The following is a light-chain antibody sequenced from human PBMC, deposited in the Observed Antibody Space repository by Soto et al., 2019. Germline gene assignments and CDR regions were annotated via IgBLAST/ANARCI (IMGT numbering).Light chain of an antibody. CDR2: GAS. CDR3: QQYNNWRT. V-gene: IGKV3-15*01. J-gene: IGKJ1*01. Sequence: EIVMTQSPATLSVSPGERATLSCRASQSVSSNLAWYQQKPGQAPRLLIYGASTRATGIPARFSGSGSGTEFTLTISSLQSEEFAVYYCQQYNNWRTFGQGNK. CDR1: QSVSSN.